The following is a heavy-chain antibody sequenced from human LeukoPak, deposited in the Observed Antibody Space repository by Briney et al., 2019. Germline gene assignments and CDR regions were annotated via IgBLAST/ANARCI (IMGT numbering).Heavy chain of an antibody. CDR3: ASNTGTVFDY. V-gene: IGHV4-39*07. Sequence: SETLSLTCTVSGGSISSSSYSWGWIRQPPGKGLEWIGSMYYSGSSYYNPSLRSLVTISLDMSKHQFSLTLTSVTAADTAVYYCASNTGTVFDYWGQGALVTVSS. D-gene: IGHD7-27*01. CDR1: GGSISSSSYS. CDR2: MYYSGSS. J-gene: IGHJ4*02.